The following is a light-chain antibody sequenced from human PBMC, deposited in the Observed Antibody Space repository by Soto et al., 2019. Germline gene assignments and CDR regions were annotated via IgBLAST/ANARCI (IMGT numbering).Light chain of an antibody. CDR3: CSYAGSGTWV. CDR1: SSDVGNYNL. V-gene: IGLV2-23*01. J-gene: IGLJ3*02. Sequence: QSVLTQPASVSGSPGQSITISCTGTSSDVGNYNLVSWYQHHPGKAPKLMIYEANRRPSGVANRFSGSRSGNTASLTISGLQAEDESDYYCCSYAGSGTWVFGGGTKLTVL. CDR2: EAN.